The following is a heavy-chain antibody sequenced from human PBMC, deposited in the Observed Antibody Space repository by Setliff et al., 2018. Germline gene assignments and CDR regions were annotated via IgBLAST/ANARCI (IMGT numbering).Heavy chain of an antibody. CDR1: GGSISTNHYY. V-gene: IGHV4-39*01. J-gene: IGHJ3*02. D-gene: IGHD3-22*01. CDR2: IYYSGDT. CDR3: ARRYEVVIITKTGAFDI. Sequence: SETLSLTCTVSGGSISTNHYYWEWIRQAPGKGLGWIGRIYYSGDTYYSPSLGSRFTISVATSKNQFSLKLRSVTAADTAVYYCARRYEVVIITKTGAFDIWGPVTMVTVSS.